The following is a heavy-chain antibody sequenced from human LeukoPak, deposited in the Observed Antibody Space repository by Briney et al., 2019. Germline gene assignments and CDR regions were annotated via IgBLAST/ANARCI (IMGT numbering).Heavy chain of an antibody. CDR1: EYTFNTYD. CDR2: MNPTSGKT. CDR3: ARVRWLRLGVNEYYYYMDV. J-gene: IGHJ6*03. Sequence: ASVKVSCKASEYTFNTYDINWVRQATGQGLEWMGWMNPTSGKTSYAQKFQGRVTITSNTSTTTAQMELSSLGSEDTAVYYCARVRWLRLGVNEYYYYMDVWGKGTTVTVSS. V-gene: IGHV1-8*03. D-gene: IGHD5-12*01.